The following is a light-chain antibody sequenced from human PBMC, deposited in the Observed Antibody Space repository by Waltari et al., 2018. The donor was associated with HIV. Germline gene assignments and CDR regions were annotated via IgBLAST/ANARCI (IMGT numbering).Light chain of an antibody. CDR1: SSDIGDYNY. Sequence: HSALTQPASVSGSPGPSITISCTGTSSDIGDYNYVSWYKQRSVKGPKLIIYEVSTRSSGVSLRFSGSKSGNTASLTVSGLQLEDEGDYYCSSYSGSDTLVVFGGGTKLTVL. CDR2: EVS. V-gene: IGLV2-14*01. J-gene: IGLJ2*01. CDR3: SSYSGSDTLVV.